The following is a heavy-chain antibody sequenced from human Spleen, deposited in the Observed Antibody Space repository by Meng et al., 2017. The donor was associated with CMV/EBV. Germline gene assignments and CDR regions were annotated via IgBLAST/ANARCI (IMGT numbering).Heavy chain of an antibody. CDR1: GFTFSSYW. V-gene: IGHV3-7*04. CDR3: ARGTIFGVVRHYYYYYGMDV. CDR2: IKQDGSEK. J-gene: IGHJ6*02. D-gene: IGHD3-3*01. Sequence: GESLKISCAASGFTFSSYWMSWVRQAPGKGLERVANIKQDGSEKYYVDSVKGRFTISRDNAKNSLYLQMNSLRAEDTAVYYCARGTIFGVVRHYYYYYGMDVCGQGTTVTVSS.